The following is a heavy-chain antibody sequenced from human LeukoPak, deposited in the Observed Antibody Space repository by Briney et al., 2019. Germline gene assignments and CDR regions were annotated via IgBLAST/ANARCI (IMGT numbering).Heavy chain of an antibody. D-gene: IGHD4-17*01. CDR3: ARHQTDYGDPLRFDY. J-gene: IGHJ4*02. Sequence: PSETLSLTCTVSGGSISSYYWSWLRQPPGKGLEWIGYIYYSGSTNYNPSLKSRVTISVDTSKNQFSLMLSSVTAADTAVYYCARHQTDYGDPLRFDYWGQGTLVTVSS. CDR1: GGSISSYY. V-gene: IGHV4-59*08. CDR2: IYYSGST.